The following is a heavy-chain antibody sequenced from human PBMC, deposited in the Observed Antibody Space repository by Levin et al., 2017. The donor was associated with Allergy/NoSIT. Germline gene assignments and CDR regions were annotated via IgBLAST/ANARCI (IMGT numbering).Heavy chain of an antibody. Sequence: SQTLSLTCTVSGDSIISGHYYWSWIRQSPGKGLEWIGHSYYSGTAYYNPSLKSRLTLSVDTSKNQFSLKLSPVTAADSAVYYCARVRNAGGRGWFDSWGQGTLVTVSS. V-gene: IGHV4-31*03. D-gene: IGHD2-8*02. CDR2: SYYSGTA. CDR1: GDSIISGHYY. J-gene: IGHJ5*01. CDR3: ARVRNAGGRGWFDS.